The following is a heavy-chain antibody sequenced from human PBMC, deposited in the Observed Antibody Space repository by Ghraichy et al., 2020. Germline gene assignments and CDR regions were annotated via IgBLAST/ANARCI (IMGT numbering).Heavy chain of an antibody. V-gene: IGHV1-2*02. CDR2: INPNSGGT. CDR3: ARGPGLRFLEWLSTQY. D-gene: IGHD3-3*01. J-gene: IGHJ4*02. Sequence: ASVKVSCKASGYTFTGHYMHWVRQAPGQGLEWMGWINPNSGGTNYAQKFQGRVTMTRDTSISTAYMELSRLRSDDTAVYYCARGPGLRFLEWLSTQYWGQGTLVTVSS. CDR1: GYTFTGHY.